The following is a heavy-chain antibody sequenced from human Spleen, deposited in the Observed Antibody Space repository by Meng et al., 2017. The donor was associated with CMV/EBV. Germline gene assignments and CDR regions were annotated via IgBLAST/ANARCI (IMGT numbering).Heavy chain of an antibody. CDR3: ARAWKDRGGDCYSDY. Sequence: WVRQAPGKGLEWVGYIYYSGSTYYNPSLKSRVTISVDTSKNQFSLKLSSVTAADTAVYYCARAWKDRGGDCYSDYWGQGTLVTVSS. J-gene: IGHJ4*02. D-gene: IGHD2-21*01. V-gene: IGHV4-31*02. CDR2: IYYSGST.